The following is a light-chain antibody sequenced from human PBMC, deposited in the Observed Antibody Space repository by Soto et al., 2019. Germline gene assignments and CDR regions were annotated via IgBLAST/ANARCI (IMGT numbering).Light chain of an antibody. CDR2: GAS. Sequence: EIVMTQSPATLSVSPGGRATLSCRASQSISDTLAWYQQKPGQAPRLLIYGASTRATGVPDRFSGSESGTDFTLSISRLEPEDFVVYYCQQYGTSPFTFGQGTRLEIK. V-gene: IGKV3-20*01. CDR1: QSISDT. J-gene: IGKJ5*01. CDR3: QQYGTSPFT.